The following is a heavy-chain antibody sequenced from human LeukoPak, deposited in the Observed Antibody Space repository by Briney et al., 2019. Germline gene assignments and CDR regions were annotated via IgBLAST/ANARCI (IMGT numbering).Heavy chain of an antibody. Sequence: ASVKVSCKAFGYTFTSNYMHWVRQAPGQGLEWMGIINPSGGSTSYAQKFQGRVTMTRDMSTSTVYMELSSLRSEDTAVYYCARSIAVAGTPWFDPWGQGTLVTVSS. V-gene: IGHV1-46*01. J-gene: IGHJ5*02. CDR1: GYTFTSNY. CDR2: INPSGGST. CDR3: ARSIAVAGTPWFDP. D-gene: IGHD6-19*01.